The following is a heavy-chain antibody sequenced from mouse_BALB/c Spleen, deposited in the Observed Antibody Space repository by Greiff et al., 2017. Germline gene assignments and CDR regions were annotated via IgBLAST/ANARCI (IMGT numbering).Heavy chain of an antibody. D-gene: IGHD1-2*01. Sequence: DLVKPGASVKLSCKASGYTFTSYWINWIKQRPGQGLEWIGRIAPGSGSTYYNEMFKGKATLTVDTSSSTAYIQLSSLSSEDSAVYFCARRTTASYAMDYWGQGTSGTVSS. CDR2: IAPGSGST. CDR3: ARRTTASYAMDY. V-gene: IGHV1S41*01. J-gene: IGHJ4*01. CDR1: GYTFTSYW.